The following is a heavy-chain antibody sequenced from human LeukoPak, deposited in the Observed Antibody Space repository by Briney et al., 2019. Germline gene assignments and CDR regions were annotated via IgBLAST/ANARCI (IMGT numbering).Heavy chain of an antibody. D-gene: IGHD2-2*01. CDR1: LYTFTGYY. CDR3: AKTRSTLYYYSRMDV. V-gene: IGHV1-2*02. J-gene: IGHJ6*02. Sequence: GSVNVSCKASLYTFTGYYMHWVRQAPGQGLEGMGWINPDSGSTSYTHNFHVRVTMTRDTSSSTASMELSRLRSAETAVYSSAKTRSTLYYYSRMDVWGQGTPVTVS. CDR2: INPDSGST.